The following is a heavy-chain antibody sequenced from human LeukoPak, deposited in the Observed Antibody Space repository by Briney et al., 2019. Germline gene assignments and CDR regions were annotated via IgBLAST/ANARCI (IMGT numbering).Heavy chain of an antibody. CDR1: GGSISSYY. Sequence: SETLSLTCTLSGGSISSYYWSWIRQPPGKGLEWIGYIYHSGSTNNKPSLKSRVTISVDTYKHQFSLQVSSVTAADTAVYYCARGVGLKYYYDSSGDIWGRGKMVTVSS. CDR2: IYHSGST. V-gene: IGHV4-59*01. D-gene: IGHD3-22*01. CDR3: ARGVGLKYYYDSSGDI. J-gene: IGHJ3*02.